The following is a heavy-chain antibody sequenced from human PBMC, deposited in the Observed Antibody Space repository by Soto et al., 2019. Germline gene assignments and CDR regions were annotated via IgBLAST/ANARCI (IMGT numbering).Heavy chain of an antibody. CDR3: ARRYGLSAFDI. V-gene: IGHV4-39*01. J-gene: IGHJ3*02. Sequence: SQTLSLTSNISCGTISNSNYNLVWIRQPPGKGLEWIGSIYYTGNTYYNPSLKSRVTISVDTSKNQFSLKLSSVTAADTAVYYCARRYGLSAFDIWGQGTMVS. CDR2: IYYTGNT. D-gene: IGHD3-10*01. CDR1: CGTISNSNYN.